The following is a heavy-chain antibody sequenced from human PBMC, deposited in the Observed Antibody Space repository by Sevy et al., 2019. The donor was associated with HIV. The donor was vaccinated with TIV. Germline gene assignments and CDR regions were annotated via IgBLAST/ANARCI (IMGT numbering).Heavy chain of an antibody. V-gene: IGHV3-23*01. CDR2: LSFGDGDV. CDR3: AREGCTKPHDY. D-gene: IGHD2-8*01. J-gene: IGHJ4*02. CDR1: GFTFSKYS. Sequence: GGSLRLSCAASGFTFSKYSMSWVRQPPGKGLEWFTTLSFGDGDVNYAVSVKGRFAISIDNSKSSVYLQLNNLRPEDTAVYYCAREGCTKPHDYWGQGTLVTVSS.